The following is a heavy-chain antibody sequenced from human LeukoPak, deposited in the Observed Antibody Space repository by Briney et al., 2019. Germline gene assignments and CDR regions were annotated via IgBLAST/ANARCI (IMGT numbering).Heavy chain of an antibody. CDR1: GGSISSHY. J-gene: IGHJ4*02. CDR2: IYYSGST. V-gene: IGHV4-59*08. D-gene: IGHD3-16*01. Sequence: PSETLSLTCTVSGGSISSHYWSWIRQPPGKGLEWIGYIYYSGSTNYNPSLKSRVTISVDTSKNQFSLKLSSVTAADTAVYYCARSVGGLIPLDYWGQGTLVTVSS. CDR3: ARSVGGLIPLDY.